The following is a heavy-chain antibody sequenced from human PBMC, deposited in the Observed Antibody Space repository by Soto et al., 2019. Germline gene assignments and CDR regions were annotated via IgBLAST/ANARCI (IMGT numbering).Heavy chain of an antibody. CDR2: ISGSGFKK. J-gene: IGHJ5*02. Sequence: PRGSLRLSCAASVFICENFGMSWVRQAPGKGLEWISSISGSGFKKYYADSVKGRFTISRDNSKSTVYLELNNLSAEDTAVYHCAKNQGVELVPLATVDWFDPWGQGSVVTVSS. CDR1: VFICENFG. CDR3: AKNQGVELVPLATVDWFDP. V-gene: IGHV3-23*01. D-gene: IGHD1-26*01.